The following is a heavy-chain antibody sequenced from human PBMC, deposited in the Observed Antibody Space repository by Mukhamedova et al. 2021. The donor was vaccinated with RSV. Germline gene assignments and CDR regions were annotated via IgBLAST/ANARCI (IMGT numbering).Heavy chain of an antibody. V-gene: IGHV3-74*01. CDR3: VRAGRSRPHDAFDI. Sequence: GKGLVWVSCINNDGSGTGYADSVKGRFSISRDNAKNTTYLQMNSLRAEDTAIYYCVRAGRSRPHDAFDIWGQGTMVTVSS. J-gene: IGHJ3*02. D-gene: IGHD1-1*01. CDR2: INNDGSGT.